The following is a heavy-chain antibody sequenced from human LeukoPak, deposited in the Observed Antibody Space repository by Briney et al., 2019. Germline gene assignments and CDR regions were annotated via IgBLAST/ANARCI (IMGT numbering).Heavy chain of an antibody. V-gene: IGHV1-69*05. Sequence: SVKASCKASGGTFSSYAISWVRQAPGQGLEWMGRIIPIFGTANYAQKFQGRVTITTDESTSTAYMELSSLRSEDTAVYYCARVVTDSSSWSSPVPAEYFQHWGQGTLVTVSS. J-gene: IGHJ1*01. D-gene: IGHD6-13*01. CDR1: GGTFSSYA. CDR2: IIPIFGTA. CDR3: ARVVTDSSSWSSPVPAEYFQH.